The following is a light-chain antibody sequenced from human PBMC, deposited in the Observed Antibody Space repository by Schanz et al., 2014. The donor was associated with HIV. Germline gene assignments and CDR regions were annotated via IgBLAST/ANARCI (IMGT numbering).Light chain of an antibody. CDR2: GNS. CDR1: SSNIGAGYD. CDR3: SSYAATSNVL. J-gene: IGLJ3*02. Sequence: QSVLTQPPSVSGAPGQRVTISCTGSSSNIGAGYDVHWYQQLPGTAPKLLIYGNSNRPSGVPDRFSGSKSGTSASLAITGLQAEDEADYYCSSYAATSNVLFGGGTKLTVL. V-gene: IGLV1-40*01.